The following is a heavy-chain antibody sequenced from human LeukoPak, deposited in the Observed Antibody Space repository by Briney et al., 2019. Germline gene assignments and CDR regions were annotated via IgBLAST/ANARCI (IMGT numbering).Heavy chain of an antibody. CDR2: IYYGGIT. CDR3: AGDGDGELFDI. V-gene: IGHV4-59*01. CDR1: GGSISTYY. J-gene: IGHJ3*02. Sequence: PSETLSLTCTVSGGSISTYYWSWIRQPPGKGLEWIGYIYYGGITPYNPSPPSRVTTSVDTTKNQFSLMLSSAPATDIAGSYCAGDGDGELFDIWGQGTMVTVSS. D-gene: IGHD5-24*01.